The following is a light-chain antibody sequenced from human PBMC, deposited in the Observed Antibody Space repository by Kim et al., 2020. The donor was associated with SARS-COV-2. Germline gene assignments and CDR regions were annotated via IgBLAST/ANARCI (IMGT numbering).Light chain of an antibody. J-gene: IGKJ4*01. Sequence: LSQGKRAALSCRTSRSVGNFLAWNQQRHGQAPRLRIYDAYIRASDIPARFSGSGSGTDFILTISNLEPEDFAIYYCQQRYSWPLTFGGETKVDIK. CDR1: RSVGNF. CDR2: DAY. CDR3: QQRYSWPLT. V-gene: IGKV3-11*01.